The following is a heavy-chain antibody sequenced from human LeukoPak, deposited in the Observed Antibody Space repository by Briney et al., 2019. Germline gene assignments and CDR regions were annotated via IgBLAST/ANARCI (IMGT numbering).Heavy chain of an antibody. D-gene: IGHD4-11*01. J-gene: IGHJ5*02. V-gene: IGHV3-74*01. CDR3: TRDYYDYSNSAVFDP. CDR1: GFTFSSYW. CDR2: INTDGSYT. Sequence: PGGSLRLSCSASGFTFSSYWMHWVRQAPGKGLVWVSGINTDGSYTSYADSVKGRFTISRDNAKNTLYLQMNSLRAEDTALYYCTRDYYDYSNSAVFDPWGQGTLVTVSS.